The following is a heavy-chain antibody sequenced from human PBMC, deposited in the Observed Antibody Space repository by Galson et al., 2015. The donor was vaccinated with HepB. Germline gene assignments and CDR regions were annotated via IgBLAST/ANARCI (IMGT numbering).Heavy chain of an antibody. CDR1: GFTFSSYG. D-gene: IGHD1-14*01. CDR2: ISYDGSNK. V-gene: IGHV3-30*18. CDR3: AKDHRYYGMDV. Sequence: SLRLSCAASGFTFSSYGMHWVRQAPGKGLEWVAVISYDGSNKYYADSVKGRFTISRDNSKNTLYLQMNSLRAEDTAVYYCAKDHRYYGMDVWGQGTTVTVSS. J-gene: IGHJ6*02.